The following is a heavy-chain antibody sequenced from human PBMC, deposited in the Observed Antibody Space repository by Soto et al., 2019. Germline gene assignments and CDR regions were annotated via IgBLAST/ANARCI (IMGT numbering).Heavy chain of an antibody. D-gene: IGHD3-22*01. CDR1: GFTFSSYA. Sequence: LRLSCAASGFTFSSYAMSWVRQAPGKGLEWVSAISGSGGSTYYADSVKGRSTISRDNSKNTLYLQVNSLRSDDTAVYYCARDFPSTYYYDSSGDYYGMDVWGQGTTVTVSS. V-gene: IGHV3-23*01. J-gene: IGHJ6*02. CDR2: ISGSGGST. CDR3: ARDFPSTYYYDSSGDYYGMDV.